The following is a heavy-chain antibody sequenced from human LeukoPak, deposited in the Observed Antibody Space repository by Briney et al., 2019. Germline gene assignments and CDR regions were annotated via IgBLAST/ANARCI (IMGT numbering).Heavy chain of an antibody. CDR3: ARDLYGDYGNNWFDP. CDR2: ISSSSSYI. D-gene: IGHD4-17*01. J-gene: IGHJ5*02. CDR1: GFTFSSYS. V-gene: IGHV3-21*01. Sequence: GGSLRLSCAASGFTFSSYSMNWVRQAPGKGLEWVSSISSSSSYIYYADSVKGRFTISRDNAKNSLYLQMNSLRAEDTAVYYCARDLYGDYGNNWFDPWAREPWSPSPQ.